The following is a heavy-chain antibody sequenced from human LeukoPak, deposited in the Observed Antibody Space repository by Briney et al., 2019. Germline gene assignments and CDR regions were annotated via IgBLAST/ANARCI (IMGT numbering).Heavy chain of an antibody. CDR2: ISTDGSST. D-gene: IGHD3-22*01. Sequence: PGGSLRLSCAASGFTFSSYWMHWVRQGPGKGLVWVSRISTDGSSTDYADSVKGRFTISRESAKNTLYLQMNSLRAEDTAVYYCAKDYFDNDSSGYYRLRGYFQHWGQGTLVTVSS. CDR1: GFTFSSYW. V-gene: IGHV3-74*01. CDR3: AKDYFDNDSSGYYRLRGYFQH. J-gene: IGHJ1*01.